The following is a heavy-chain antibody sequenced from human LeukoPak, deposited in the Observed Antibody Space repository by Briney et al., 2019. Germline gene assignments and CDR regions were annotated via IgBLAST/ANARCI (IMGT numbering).Heavy chain of an antibody. D-gene: IGHD6-6*01. CDR2: INYDGTST. CDR1: GFTFSSKTYW. Sequence: PGGSLRLSCAASGFTFSSKTYWMHWVRQAPGKGLVWVSRINYDGTSTNYADSVKGRFTISRDYARDTLYLQMNSLRAEDTAVYYCARHTTDRPNLIDHWGQGTLVTVSS. V-gene: IGHV3-74*01. CDR3: ARHTTDRPNLIDH. J-gene: IGHJ4*02.